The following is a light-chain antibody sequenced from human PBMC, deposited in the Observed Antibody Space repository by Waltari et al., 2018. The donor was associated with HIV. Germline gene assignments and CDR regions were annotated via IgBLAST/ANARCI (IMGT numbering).Light chain of an antibody. J-gene: IGLJ1*01. V-gene: IGLV3-10*01. Sequence: SYELTQPPSVSVSPGQTARITFSEAALPKKYAYWYQQKSGQAHVLVIYEDSKRPSGIPERFSGSSSGTMATLTVRGAQVEDEADYYCYSTDSSGNHGVFGTGTTVTVL. CDR2: EDS. CDR1: ALPKKY. CDR3: YSTDSSGNHGV.